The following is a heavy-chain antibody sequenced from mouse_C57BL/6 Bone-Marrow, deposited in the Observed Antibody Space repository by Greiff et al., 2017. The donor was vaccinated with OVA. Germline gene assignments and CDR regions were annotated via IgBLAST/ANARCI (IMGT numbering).Heavy chain of an antibody. J-gene: IGHJ2*01. V-gene: IGHV1-75*01. CDR3: ARSYDYGNWDYFDY. Sequence: VQGVESGPELVKPGASVKISCKASGYTFTDYYINWVKQRPGQGLEWIGWIFPGSGSTYYNEKFKGKATLTVDKSSSTAYMLLSSLTSEDSAVYFCARSYDYGNWDYFDYWGQGTTLTVSS. D-gene: IGHD2-1*01. CDR2: IFPGSGST. CDR1: GYTFTDYY.